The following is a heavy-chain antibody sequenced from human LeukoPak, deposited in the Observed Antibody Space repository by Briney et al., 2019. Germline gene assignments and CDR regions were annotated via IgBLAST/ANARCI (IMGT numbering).Heavy chain of an antibody. Sequence: GGSLRLSCAASGFTFSSYWMSWVRQAPGKGLEWVANIKQDGSEKYYVDSVKGRFTISRDNAKNSLYLQMNSLRAEDTAVYYWARDALPYYDILTGYFDYWGQGTLVTVSS. CDR1: GFTFSSYW. CDR2: IKQDGSEK. D-gene: IGHD3-9*01. CDR3: ARDALPYYDILTGYFDY. J-gene: IGHJ4*02. V-gene: IGHV3-7*01.